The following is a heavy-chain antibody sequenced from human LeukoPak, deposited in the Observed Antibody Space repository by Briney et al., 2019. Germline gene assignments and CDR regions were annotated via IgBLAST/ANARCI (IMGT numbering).Heavy chain of an antibody. D-gene: IGHD3-3*01. Sequence: ASVTVSCTASGYTFTGYYMHWVRQAPGQGLEWMGCINPNSGGTNCAQKCQGRVTMTRDTSISTAYMELSRLRSDDTAVYYCARSRPPYDFWSGYRNHFDYWGQGTLVTVSS. CDR2: INPNSGGT. J-gene: IGHJ4*02. CDR3: ARSRPPYDFWSGYRNHFDY. V-gene: IGHV1-2*02. CDR1: GYTFTGYY.